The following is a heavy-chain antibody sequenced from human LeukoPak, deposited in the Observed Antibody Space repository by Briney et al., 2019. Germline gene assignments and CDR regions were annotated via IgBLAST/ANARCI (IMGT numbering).Heavy chain of an antibody. V-gene: IGHV3-21*01. CDR2: ISGSSSYI. Sequence: GGSLRLSCEASGFIFSSHSMNWVRQAPGKGLEWVSSISGSSSYISYADSVKGRFTISRDNAKNSLYLQMSSLRVEDTAVYYCARMYILTYYYGLDVWGQGTTVTVSS. CDR3: ARMYILTYYYGLDV. CDR1: GFIFSSHS. J-gene: IGHJ6*02. D-gene: IGHD3-9*01.